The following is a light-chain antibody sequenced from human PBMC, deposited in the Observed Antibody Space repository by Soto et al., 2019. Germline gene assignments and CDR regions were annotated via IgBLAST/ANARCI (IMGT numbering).Light chain of an antibody. CDR1: QNVNSW. J-gene: IGKJ2*01. CDR2: KAS. V-gene: IGKV1-5*03. Sequence: IPMTQSPSTLSASVGDRVTITCRASQNVNSWLAWYQQKPGKAPKLLIYKASTLENGVPSRFSGSGSGTDFTLTISSLQPDDFATYYCQQYNHWYSFGQGTKLQIK. CDR3: QQYNHWYS.